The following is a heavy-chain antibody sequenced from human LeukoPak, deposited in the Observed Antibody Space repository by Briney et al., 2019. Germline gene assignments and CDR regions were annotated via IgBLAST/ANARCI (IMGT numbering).Heavy chain of an antibody. V-gene: IGHV1-18*01. D-gene: IGHD2-8*02. J-gene: IGHJ4*02. CDR2: VSGYNGNT. Sequence: ASVKVSCKTSGYTFSRHGITWARQARGQGLEWMGWVSGYNGNTNYAQNVQGRVTMTTDTSTKTAYMELRSMRSDDTAVYYCAKDIHPGLDTGASCCFDYWGQGTPVTVSS. CDR3: AKDIHPGLDTGASCCFDY. CDR1: GYTFSRHG.